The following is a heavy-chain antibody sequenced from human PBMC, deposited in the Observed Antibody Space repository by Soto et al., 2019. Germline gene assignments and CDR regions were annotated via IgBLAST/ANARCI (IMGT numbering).Heavy chain of an antibody. CDR1: GFTFSSYA. D-gene: IGHD3-22*01. Sequence: EVQLLESGGGLVQPGGSLRLSCAASGFTFSSYAMSWVRQAPGKGLEWVSAISGSGGSTYYADSVKGRFTISRDNSKNTLYLQMNSLRAEDTAVYYCARADYYDSSGYYYWGQGTLVTVSS. V-gene: IGHV3-23*01. CDR2: ISGSGGST. J-gene: IGHJ4*02. CDR3: ARADYYDSSGYYY.